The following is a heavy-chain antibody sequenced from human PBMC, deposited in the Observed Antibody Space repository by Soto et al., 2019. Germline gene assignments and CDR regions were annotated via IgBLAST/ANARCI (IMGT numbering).Heavy chain of an antibody. Sequence: QVQLQESGPGLVQPSQTLSLSCSVSGGSITSGGYYWSWIRQHPGKGLEWIWYIYYSGTTYYNPSLKSRLSLSLDTSRNQFSLELNSVSAADTAVDYGARADSSGYTFEHWGQGTLVTVSS. D-gene: IGHD3-22*01. CDR2: IYYSGTT. V-gene: IGHV4-31*03. CDR1: GGSITSGGYY. J-gene: IGHJ4*02. CDR3: ARADSSGYTFEH.